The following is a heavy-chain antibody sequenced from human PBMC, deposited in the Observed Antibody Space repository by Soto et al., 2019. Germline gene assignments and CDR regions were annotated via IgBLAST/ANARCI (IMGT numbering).Heavy chain of an antibody. CDR3: ARVRYSKLSDAFDI. J-gene: IGHJ3*02. Sequence: KVAFGRAGCRVRGYFLQLVRQSPGQGLEWVGIINPSGGSTSYAQKFQGRVTMTRDTSTSTVYMELSSLRSEDMAVYYCARVRYSKLSDAFDIWGQGTIVTVSS. CDR1: GCRVRGYF. V-gene: IGHV1-46*03. D-gene: IGHD6-13*01. CDR2: INPSGGST.